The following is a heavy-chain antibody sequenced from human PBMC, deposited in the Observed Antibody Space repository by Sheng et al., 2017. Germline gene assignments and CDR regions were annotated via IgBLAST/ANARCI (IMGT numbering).Heavy chain of an antibody. D-gene: IGHD6-19*01. CDR2: IDWDDDK. Sequence: QVTLKESGPALVKPTQTLTLTCTFSGFSLSTSGMRVSWIRQPPGKALEWLARIDWDDDKFYSTSLKTRLTISKDTSKNQVVLTMTNMDPVDTATYYCARMYSSGWTFDYWGQGTLVTVSS. CDR3: ARMYSSGWTFDY. V-gene: IGHV2-70*04. J-gene: IGHJ4*02. CDR1: GFSLSTSGMR.